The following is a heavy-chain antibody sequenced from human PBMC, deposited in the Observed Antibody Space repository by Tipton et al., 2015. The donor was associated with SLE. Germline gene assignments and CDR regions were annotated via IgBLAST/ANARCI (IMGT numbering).Heavy chain of an antibody. V-gene: IGHV1-18*01. CDR2: MNAYNGNT. D-gene: IGHD5/OR15-5a*01. CDR1: GYTFTTYG. J-gene: IGHJ3*02. Sequence: QLVQSGAEVKKPGASVKVSCKASGYTFTTYGIGWVRQAPGQGLEWMGWMNAYNGNTNYAQKFQGGVTMTTDTYTSTAYMELRSLASHDTAVYYCANSLVSTIFAFDIWGQGTMVTVSS. CDR3: ANSLVSTIFAFDI.